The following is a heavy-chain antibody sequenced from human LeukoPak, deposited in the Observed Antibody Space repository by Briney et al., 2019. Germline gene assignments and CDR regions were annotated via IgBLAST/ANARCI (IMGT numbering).Heavy chain of an antibody. CDR3: AREILYSGYGSFDY. Sequence: GGSLRLSCAASGFTFSSYGMHWVRQAPGKGLEWVAFIRYDGSNKYYADSVKGRFTISRDNSKNTLYLQMNSLRAEDTAVYYCAREILYSGYGSFDYWGQGTLVTVSS. CDR2: IRYDGSNK. CDR1: GFTFSSYG. J-gene: IGHJ4*02. D-gene: IGHD5-12*01. V-gene: IGHV3-30*02.